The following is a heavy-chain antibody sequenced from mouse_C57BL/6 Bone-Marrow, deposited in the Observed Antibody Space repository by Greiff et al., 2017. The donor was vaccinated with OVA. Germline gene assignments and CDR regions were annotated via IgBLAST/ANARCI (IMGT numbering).Heavy chain of an antibody. J-gene: IGHJ1*03. CDR2: IYPGSGST. CDR3: ARSSYGSPYWYFDV. V-gene: IGHV1-55*01. CDR1: GYTFTSYW. D-gene: IGHD1-1*01. Sequence: QVQLQQPGAELVKPGASVKMSCKASGYTFTSYWITWVKQRPGQGLEWIGDIYPGSGSTNYNEKFKSKATLTVDTSSSTGYMQLSSLTSEDSAVYYCARSSYGSPYWYFDVGGTGTTVTVSS.